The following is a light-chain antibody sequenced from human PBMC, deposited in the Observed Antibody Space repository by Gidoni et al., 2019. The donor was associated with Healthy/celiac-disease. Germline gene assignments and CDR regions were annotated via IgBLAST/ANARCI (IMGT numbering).Light chain of an antibody. CDR3: QAWDSSTAWV. CDR2: QDS. Sequence: SYELTQPPSVSVSPGQTASLTCSGDKLGDKYACWYQQKPGQSPVLVIYQDSKRPSGIPERFSGSNSGNTATLTISGTQAMEEADYYCQAWDSSTAWVFGGGTKLTVL. J-gene: IGLJ2*01. V-gene: IGLV3-1*01. CDR1: KLGDKY.